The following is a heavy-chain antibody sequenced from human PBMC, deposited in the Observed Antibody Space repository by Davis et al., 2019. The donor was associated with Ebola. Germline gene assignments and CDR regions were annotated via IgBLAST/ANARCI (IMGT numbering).Heavy chain of an antibody. V-gene: IGHV4-34*01. Sequence: GSLRLSCAVYGGSFSGYYWSWIRQPPGKGLEWIGEINHSGGTNYNPSLKSRVTISVDTSKNQFSLKLSSVTAADTAVYYCARQQLEYWYFDLWGRGTLVTVSS. D-gene: IGHD6-13*01. CDR1: GGSFSGYY. CDR2: INHSGGT. CDR3: ARQQLEYWYFDL. J-gene: IGHJ2*01.